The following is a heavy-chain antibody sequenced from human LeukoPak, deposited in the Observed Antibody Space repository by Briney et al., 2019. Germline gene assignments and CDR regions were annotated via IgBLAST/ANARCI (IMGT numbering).Heavy chain of an antibody. D-gene: IGHD3-10*01. CDR3: ARVWPWFGDPGYFDY. CDR2: IKQDGSEK. J-gene: IGHJ4*02. V-gene: IGHV3-7*01. CDR1: GFTFSSYW. Sequence: GGSLRLSCAASGFTFSSYWMSWVRQAPGKGLEWVANIKQDGSEKYYVDSVKGRFTISRDNAKNSLYLQMNSLRAEDTAVYYCARVWPWFGDPGYFDYWGQGTLVTVSS.